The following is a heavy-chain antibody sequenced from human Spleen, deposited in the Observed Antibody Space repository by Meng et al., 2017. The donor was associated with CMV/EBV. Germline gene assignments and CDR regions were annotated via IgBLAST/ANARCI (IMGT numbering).Heavy chain of an antibody. D-gene: IGHD3-22*01. V-gene: IGHV1-69*10. Sequence: SEKVSCKASGGTFSSYGISWVRQAPGQGLEWMGGIIPPVSKTQYPQRFQGRVTITADKSTSTAYMELSSLRSEDTAVYYCARAFYDSGTYGYYYYGMDVWGQGTTVTVSS. CDR3: ARAFYDSGTYGYYYYGMDV. J-gene: IGHJ6*02. CDR2: IIPPVSKT. CDR1: GGTFSSYG.